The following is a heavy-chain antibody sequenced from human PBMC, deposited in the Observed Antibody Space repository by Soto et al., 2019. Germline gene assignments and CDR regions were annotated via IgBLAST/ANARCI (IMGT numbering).Heavy chain of an antibody. J-gene: IGHJ4*02. CDR2: IYYGGST. Sequence: QLQLQESGPGLVKPSETLSLTCTVSGGSISSSSYYWGWIRQPPGKGLEWIGSIYYGGSTYYDPSLKSRITISIDTSKNQFSLNLSSVTAADTAVYYCARLRLLTPGSNWLHTAQGFDYWGQGTLVTVSS. CDR1: GGSISSSSYY. CDR3: ARLRLLTPGSNWLHTAQGFDY. V-gene: IGHV4-39*01. D-gene: IGHD6-13*01.